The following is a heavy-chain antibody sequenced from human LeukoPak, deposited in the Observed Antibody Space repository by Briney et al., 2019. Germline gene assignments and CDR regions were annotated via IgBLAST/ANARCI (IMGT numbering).Heavy chain of an antibody. J-gene: IGHJ3*02. CDR1: GYSFTSYW. CDR3: ARHFRNIRSVWAFDI. V-gene: IGHV5-51*01. D-gene: IGHD1/OR15-1a*01. CDR2: IYPGDSDT. Sequence: GESLKISCKGSGYSFTSYWIGWVRQMPGKGLEWMGIIYPGDSDTRYSPSFQGQVTISADKSISTAYLQWSSLKASDTAMYYCARHFRNIRSVWAFDIWGQGTMVTVSS.